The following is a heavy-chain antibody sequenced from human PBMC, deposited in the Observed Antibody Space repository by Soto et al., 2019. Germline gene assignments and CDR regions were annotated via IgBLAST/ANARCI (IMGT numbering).Heavy chain of an antibody. V-gene: IGHV1-46*01. CDR3: ARDDLSSYYYDSSGPGGNAFDI. CDR1: GCTFTSYY. J-gene: IGHJ3*02. CDR2: INPSGGST. Sequence: ASVKVSCKASGCTFTSYYMHWVRQAPGQGLEWMGIINPSGGSTSYAQKFQGRVTMTRDTSTSTVYMELSSLRSEDTAVYYCARDDLSSYYYDSSGPGGNAFDIWGQGTMVTVSS. D-gene: IGHD3-22*01.